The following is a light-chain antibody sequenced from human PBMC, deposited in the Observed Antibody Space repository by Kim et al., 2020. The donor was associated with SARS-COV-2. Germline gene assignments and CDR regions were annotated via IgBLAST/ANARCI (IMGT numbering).Light chain of an antibody. V-gene: IGLV2-14*04. J-gene: IGLJ3*02. CDR1: SSDVGGYKY. CDR2: DVS. CDR3: SSYTSSSTLV. Sequence: SITSSGTGTSSDVGGYKYVSWYQPHPGKAPTLMIYDVSKRPSGVSNRFSGYKSGNTASLTISGRQAEDEADYYCSSYTSSSTLVFGGGTQLTVL.